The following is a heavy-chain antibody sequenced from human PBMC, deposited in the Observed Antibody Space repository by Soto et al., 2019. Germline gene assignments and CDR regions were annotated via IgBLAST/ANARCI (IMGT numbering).Heavy chain of an antibody. J-gene: IGHJ4*02. Sequence: ASVKVSCKTSGYTFTSYVMQWVRQAPGQRLEWMGWINPGNGNTKYSQKFQGRVTISRDTSASTADMEVSGLQSEDTAVYFCARDQCSGGVCYRGNFDLWGQGTLVTVSS. CDR3: ARDQCSGGVCYRGNFDL. CDR2: INPGNGNT. V-gene: IGHV1-3*01. CDR1: GYTFTSYV. D-gene: IGHD2-15*01.